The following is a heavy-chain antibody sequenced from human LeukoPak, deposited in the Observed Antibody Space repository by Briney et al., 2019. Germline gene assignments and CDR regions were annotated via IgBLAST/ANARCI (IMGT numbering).Heavy chain of an antibody. D-gene: IGHD3-3*01. Sequence: PSETLSLTCTVSGGSISSYYWSWIRQPPGKGLEWIGYIYYSGSTNYNPSLKSRVTISVDTSKNQFSLKLSSVTAADTAVYYCARRSGYSDYWGQGTLVTVSS. CDR1: GGSISSYY. CDR2: IYYSGST. J-gene: IGHJ4*02. V-gene: IGHV4-59*08. CDR3: ARRSGYSDY.